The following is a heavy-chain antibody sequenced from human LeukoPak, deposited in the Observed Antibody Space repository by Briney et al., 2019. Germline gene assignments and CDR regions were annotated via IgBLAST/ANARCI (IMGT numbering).Heavy chain of an antibody. CDR1: GYTFTSYG. CDR2: ISAYKGNT. Sequence: ASVKVSCKASGYTFTSYGISWVGQAPGQGREWMGWISAYKGNTNYAQKLQGRVTMTTDTSTSTAYMELRSLRSDDTAVYYCARDKKNYDFGEAFDIWGQGTMVTVSS. D-gene: IGHD3-3*01. V-gene: IGHV1-18*01. CDR3: ARDKKNYDFGEAFDI. J-gene: IGHJ3*02.